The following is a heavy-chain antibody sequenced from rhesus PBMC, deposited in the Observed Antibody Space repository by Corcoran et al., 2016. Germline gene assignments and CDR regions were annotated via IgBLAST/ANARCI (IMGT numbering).Heavy chain of an antibody. CDR2: IYCSGSRT. D-gene: IGHD5-24*01. CDR1: GGSISSNY. Sequence: QVQLQESGPGLVKPLETLSLTCAVSGGSISSNYWSWLRQHPGKGLEWIGYIYCSGSRTNYKPTLKRRVTLSVDTSKNQFSLKLSSVTDADTAVYYCARAPGWVQLSFDYWGQGVLVTVSS. J-gene: IGHJ4*01. CDR3: ARAPGWVQLSFDY. V-gene: IGHV4S11*01.